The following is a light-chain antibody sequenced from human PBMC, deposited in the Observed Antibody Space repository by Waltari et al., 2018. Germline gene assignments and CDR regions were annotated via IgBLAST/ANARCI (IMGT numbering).Light chain of an antibody. V-gene: IGLV1-51*02. CDR3: GTWDSSLSGAV. J-gene: IGLJ7*01. CDR2: ENT. Sequence: QSVLTQPPSVSAAPGQRVTISCSGGSSNIGTNYVSWYRQFPGTAPKLLIYENTERPSGIPGRFAGYKSGTSATLDITGLQAGDEADYYCGTWDSSLSGAVFGGGTHLTVL. CDR1: SSNIGTNY.